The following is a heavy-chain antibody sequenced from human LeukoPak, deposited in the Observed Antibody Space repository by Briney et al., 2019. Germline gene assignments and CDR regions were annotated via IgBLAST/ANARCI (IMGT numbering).Heavy chain of an antibody. CDR3: AKGDVLRYFDWLWPTFDY. CDR2: ISGSGGST. J-gene: IGHJ4*02. D-gene: IGHD3-9*01. Sequence: GGSLRLSCAASGFTFSSYGMSWVRQAPGKGLEWVSAISGSGGSTYYADSVKGRFTISRDNSKNTLYLQMNSLRAEDTAVYYCAKGDVLRYFDWLWPTFDYWGQGTLVTVSS. CDR1: GFTFSSYG. V-gene: IGHV3-23*01.